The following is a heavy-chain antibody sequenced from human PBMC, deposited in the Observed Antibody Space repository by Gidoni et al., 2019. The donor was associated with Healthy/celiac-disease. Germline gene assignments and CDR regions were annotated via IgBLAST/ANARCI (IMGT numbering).Heavy chain of an antibody. CDR2: ISISSSYI. V-gene: IGHV3-21*01. J-gene: IGHJ6*02. CDR1: GFTFSSYS. Sequence: EVQLVESGGGLVKPGGSLRLSCAASGFTFSSYSMNWVCQAPVKGLECVSSISISSSYIYYADSVKGRFTISRDNAKNSLYLQMNSLRAEDTAVYYCARAPLLDIVVVPAAPHGMDVWGQGTTVTVSS. D-gene: IGHD2-2*01. CDR3: ARAPLLDIVVVPAAPHGMDV.